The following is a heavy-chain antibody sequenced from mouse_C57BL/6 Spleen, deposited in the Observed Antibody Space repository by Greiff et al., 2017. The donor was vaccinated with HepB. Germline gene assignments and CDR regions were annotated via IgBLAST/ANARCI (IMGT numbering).Heavy chain of an antibody. CDR1: GYTFTEYT. D-gene: IGHD2-3*01. CDR2: FYPGSGSI. V-gene: IGHV1-62-2*01. Sequence: QVQLQQSGAELVKPGASVKLSCKASGYTFTEYTIHWVKQRTGQGLEWIGWFYPGSGSIKYNEKFKDKATLTADKSSSTAYMELSRLTSEDSAVYCCARHEDGGYGDYDGYHYAMDYWGQGTSVTVSS. J-gene: IGHJ4*01. CDR3: ARHEDGGYGDYDGYHYAMDY.